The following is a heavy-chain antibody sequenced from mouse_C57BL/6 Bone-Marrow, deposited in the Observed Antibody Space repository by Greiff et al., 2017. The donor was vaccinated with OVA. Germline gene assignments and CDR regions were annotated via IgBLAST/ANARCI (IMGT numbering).Heavy chain of an antibody. Sequence: LKESGAELVRPGASVTLSCTASGFNIKDDYMHWVKQRPEQGLEWIGWIDPENGDTEYASKFQGKATITADTSSNTAYLQLSSLTSEDTAVYYCTFYLYDGFDYWGQGTALTVSS. J-gene: IGHJ2*01. D-gene: IGHD2-12*01. CDR2: IDPENGDT. CDR3: TFYLYDGFDY. V-gene: IGHV14-4*01. CDR1: GFNIKDDY.